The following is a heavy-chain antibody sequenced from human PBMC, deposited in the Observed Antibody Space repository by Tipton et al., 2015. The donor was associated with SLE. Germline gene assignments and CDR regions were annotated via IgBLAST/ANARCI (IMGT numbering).Heavy chain of an antibody. CDR1: GGSFSGYY. J-gene: IGHJ4*02. V-gene: IGHV4-34*11. CDR3: ARDGAIGARPGSFDY. Sequence: LRLSCAVYGGSFSGYYWSWIRQAPGKGLEWIGYFSYSGGINYNPSLKSRVTISADTSKNQFSLKLSSVTAADTAVYFCARDGAIGARPGSFDYWGQGALVTVSS. D-gene: IGHD6-6*01. CDR2: FSYSGGI.